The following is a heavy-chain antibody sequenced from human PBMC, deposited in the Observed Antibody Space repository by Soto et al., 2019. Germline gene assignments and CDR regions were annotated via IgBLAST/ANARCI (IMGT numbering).Heavy chain of an antibody. V-gene: IGHV3-30-3*01. D-gene: IGHD6-19*01. CDR1: GFTFSSYA. Sequence: QVQLVESGGGVVQPGRSLRLSCAASGFTFSSYAMHWVRQAPGKGLEWVAVISYDGSNKYYADSVKGRFTISRDNSKNTLYLQMNSLRAEDTAVYYWARGNSGRHPYFDYWGQGTLVTVSS. CDR3: ARGNSGRHPYFDY. CDR2: ISYDGSNK. J-gene: IGHJ4*02.